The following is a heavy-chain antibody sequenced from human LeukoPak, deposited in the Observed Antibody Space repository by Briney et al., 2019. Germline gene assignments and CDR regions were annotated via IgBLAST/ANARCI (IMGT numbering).Heavy chain of an antibody. D-gene: IGHD2-2*01. V-gene: IGHV1-24*01. J-gene: IGHJ4*02. CDR1: GYTLTELS. CDR2: FDPEDDET. Sequence: GASVKVSCKVSGYTLTELSMHWVRQAPGKGLEWMGGFDPEDDETIYAQKFQGRVTMTEDTSTDTAYMELSSLRSEDAAVYYCATSTGPAAMPGNYWGQGTLVTVSS. CDR3: ATSTGPAAMPGNY.